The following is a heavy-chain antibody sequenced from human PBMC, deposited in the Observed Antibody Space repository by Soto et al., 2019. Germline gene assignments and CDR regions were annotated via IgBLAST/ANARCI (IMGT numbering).Heavy chain of an antibody. D-gene: IGHD1-1*01. Sequence: PSETLSLTCTVSGDSVSRADSFWSLIRQPPGKGLEWIGYICCSGSTEYNPSLRGRVIISVDTSKNQLSLKLSTVTAADTAVYFCARGMDNNKVGWWGQGTLVTVSS. CDR1: GDSVSRADSF. CDR3: ARGMDNNKVGW. CDR2: ICCSGST. V-gene: IGHV4-61*08. J-gene: IGHJ4*02.